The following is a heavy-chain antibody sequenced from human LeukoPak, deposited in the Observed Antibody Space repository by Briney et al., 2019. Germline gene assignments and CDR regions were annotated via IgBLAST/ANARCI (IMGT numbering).Heavy chain of an antibody. CDR1: GFTFSSYG. J-gene: IGHJ4*02. CDR2: ISYDGSNK. Sequence: GRSLRLSCAASGFTFSSYGMHWVRQAPGKGLEWVAVISYDGSNKYYADSVKGRFTISRDNSKNTLYLQMNSLRAEDTAVYYCAKDPLVRGVPQVPDYWGQGTLVTVSS. D-gene: IGHD3-10*01. V-gene: IGHV3-30*18. CDR3: AKDPLVRGVPQVPDY.